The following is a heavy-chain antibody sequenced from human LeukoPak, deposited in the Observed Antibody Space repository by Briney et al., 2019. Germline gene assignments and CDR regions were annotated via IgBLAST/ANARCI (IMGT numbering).Heavy chain of an antibody. CDR2: IIPIFGTA. Sequence: GASVKVSCKASGGTFSSYAISWVRQAPGQGLEWMGGIIPIFGTANYAQEFQGRVTITADESTSTAYMELSSLRSEDTAVYYCARAVAVVAAPRDYYYYGMDVWGKGTTVTVSS. J-gene: IGHJ6*04. D-gene: IGHD2-15*01. CDR3: ARAVAVVAAPRDYYYYGMDV. V-gene: IGHV1-69*13. CDR1: GGTFSSYA.